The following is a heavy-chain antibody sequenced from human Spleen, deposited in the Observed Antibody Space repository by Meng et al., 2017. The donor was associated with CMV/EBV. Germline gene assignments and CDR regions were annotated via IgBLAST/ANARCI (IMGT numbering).Heavy chain of an antibody. CDR3: AKEYVGDYYLDY. J-gene: IGHJ4*02. D-gene: IGHD1-26*01. CDR2: ITGGATGT. V-gene: IGHV3-23*01. Sequence: GESLKISCASSGFTFSTYWMSWVRQAPGKGLEWVSYITGGATGTYYADSVKGRFTISRDNSKNTVYLQMNSLRAEDTAVYYCAKEYVGDYYLDYWGQGTLVTVSS. CDR1: GFTFSTYW.